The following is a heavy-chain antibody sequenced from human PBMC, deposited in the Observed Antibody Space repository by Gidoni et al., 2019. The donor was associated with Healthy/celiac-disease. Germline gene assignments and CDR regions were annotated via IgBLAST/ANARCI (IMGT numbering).Heavy chain of an antibody. CDR2: IYYSGNT. CDR1: GGSISSGGYY. Sequence: QVQLQESGPGLVKPSQTLSLTCTVSGGSISSGGYYWSWIRQLPGKGLEWIGYIYYSGNTYYNASLKSRLTIAVDTSKNQFSLKLRSVTAADTAVYYCARDRGVEGYCSGTRCSEGGFDYWGQGTLVTVSS. CDR3: ARDRGVEGYCSGTRCSEGGFDY. V-gene: IGHV4-31*03. D-gene: IGHD2-2*01. J-gene: IGHJ4*02.